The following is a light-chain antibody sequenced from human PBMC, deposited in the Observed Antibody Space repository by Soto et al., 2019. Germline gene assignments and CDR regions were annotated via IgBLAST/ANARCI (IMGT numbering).Light chain of an antibody. V-gene: IGKV1-12*01. J-gene: IGKJ1*01. CDR3: QQGSSFPWT. CDR1: QDVDSW. Sequence: DIQMTQSPSSVSASVGDKVNITCRASQDVDSWLAWYQQKPGKAPKLLIYAASNLQSGVPSRFTGSGSGTDFTVTISSLQPEDFATYYCQQGSSFPWTFGQGTKVDIK. CDR2: AAS.